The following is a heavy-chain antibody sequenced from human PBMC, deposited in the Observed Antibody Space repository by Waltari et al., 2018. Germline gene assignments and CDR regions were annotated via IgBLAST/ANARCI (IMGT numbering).Heavy chain of an antibody. D-gene: IGHD2-8*01. CDR1: GFTFSTYA. CDR2: ISRTSNTK. V-gene: IGHV3-48*02. CDR3: ARNDYDRAGVYDY. J-gene: IGHJ4*02. Sequence: EVQLVESGGKLIQPGGSLRLSCAASGFTFSTYAMNWVRQIPGKGLEWVSYISRTSNTKYYAESVEDRYAISRDNAKNLLYLEMTSLRDDDTAVYYCARNDYDRAGVYDYWGQGTLVTVSS.